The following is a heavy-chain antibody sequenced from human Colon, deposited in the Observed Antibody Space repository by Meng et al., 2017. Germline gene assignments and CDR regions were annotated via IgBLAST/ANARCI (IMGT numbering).Heavy chain of an antibody. Sequence: DVQLLESGGGWVQPGGSLRLSCAASGFTFSSYEMSWVRRAPGKGLAGVSVISAAADRTYSADSVAGRFTISRDNSKNMVYLQMNNLRAEDTAVYYCARISTIATFFDNWGQGTLVTVSS. CDR3: ARISTIATFFDN. CDR2: ISAAADRT. CDR1: GFTFSSYE. D-gene: IGHD1-26*01. V-gene: IGHV3-23*01. J-gene: IGHJ4*02.